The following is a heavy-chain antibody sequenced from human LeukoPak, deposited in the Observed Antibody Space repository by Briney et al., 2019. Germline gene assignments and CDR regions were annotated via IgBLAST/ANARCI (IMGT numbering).Heavy chain of an antibody. D-gene: IGHD3-16*01. V-gene: IGHV3-74*03. CDR1: GFTFSSHW. Sequence: GGSLRLSCAASGFTFSSHWMHWVRQAPGKGPVWVSRINSDGNSTTYADSVKGRFTISRDNAKNTLYLQMNSLRAEDTAVYYCAREDQRGSRYFDYWGQGTLVTVSS. CDR2: INSDGNST. CDR3: AREDQRGSRYFDY. J-gene: IGHJ4*02.